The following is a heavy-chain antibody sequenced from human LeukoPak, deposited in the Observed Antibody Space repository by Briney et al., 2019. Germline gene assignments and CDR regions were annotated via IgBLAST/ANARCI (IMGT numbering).Heavy chain of an antibody. J-gene: IGHJ4*02. D-gene: IGHD6-13*01. Sequence: PGGSLRLSCAASGFTFDDYGMSWVRQAPGKGLEWVSGINWNGGSTGYADSVKGRFTISRDNAKNSLYLQMNSLRAEDTALYYCASGCSSSSEFDYWGQGTLVTVSS. V-gene: IGHV3-20*04. CDR3: ASGCSSSSEFDY. CDR1: GFTFDDYG. CDR2: INWNGGST.